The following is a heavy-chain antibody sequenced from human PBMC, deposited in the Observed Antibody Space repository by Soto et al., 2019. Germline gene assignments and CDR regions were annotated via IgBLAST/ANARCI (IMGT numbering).Heavy chain of an antibody. CDR2: ISYDGSNK. CDR3: AKDYHPSGRYYYDL. D-gene: IGHD1-26*01. CDR1: GFTFSSYA. V-gene: IGHV3-30-3*01. J-gene: IGHJ4*02. Sequence: QPGGSLRLCCAASGFTFSSYAMHWVRQAPGKGLEWVAVISYDGSNKYYADSVKGRFTISRDNSKNTLYLQMNSLRAEDTAVYYCAKDYHPSGRYYYDLSGQGTLVTSSS.